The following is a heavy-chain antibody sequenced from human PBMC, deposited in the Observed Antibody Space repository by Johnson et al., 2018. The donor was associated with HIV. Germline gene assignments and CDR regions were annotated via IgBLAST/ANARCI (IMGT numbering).Heavy chain of an antibody. J-gene: IGHJ3*02. CDR2: IYSGGST. Sequence: VQLVESGGGLVQPGGSLRLSCAASGFTVSSNYMSWVRQAPGKGLAWVSVIYSGGSTYYADSVKGRFTISSDNSKNTLYLQMNSLRAEDTAVYYCARDASWDDAFDIWGQGTMVTVSS. V-gene: IGHV3-66*02. D-gene: IGHD2-2*01. CDR1: GFTVSSNY. CDR3: ARDASWDDAFDI.